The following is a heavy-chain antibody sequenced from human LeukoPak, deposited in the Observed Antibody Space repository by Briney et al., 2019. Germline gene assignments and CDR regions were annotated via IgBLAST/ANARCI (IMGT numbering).Heavy chain of an antibody. D-gene: IGHD6-13*01. J-gene: IGHJ4*02. Sequence: GGSLRLSCAAAGFIFSNNAMTWVRQAPGKGLEWVSGITASGDRTFDADSVKGRFTISRDNSKNTLYLLMNSLRAEDTALYCCARSTAASASDYWGQGTLVTVSS. CDR3: ARSTAASASDY. CDR1: GFIFSNNA. V-gene: IGHV3-23*01. CDR2: ITASGDRT.